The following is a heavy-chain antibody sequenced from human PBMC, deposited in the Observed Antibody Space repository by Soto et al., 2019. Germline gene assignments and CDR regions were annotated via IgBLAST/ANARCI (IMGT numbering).Heavy chain of an antibody. CDR3: ASITGEDAFDI. CDR1: GFTFSSYW. V-gene: IGHV3-7*03. J-gene: IGHJ3*02. Sequence: GGSLRLSCAASGFTFSSYWMSWVRQAPGKGLEWVANIKQDGSEKYYVDSGKGRFTISRDNAKNSLYLQMNSLRAEDTAVYYCASITGEDAFDIWGQGTMVTVSS. CDR2: IKQDGSEK. D-gene: IGHD7-27*01.